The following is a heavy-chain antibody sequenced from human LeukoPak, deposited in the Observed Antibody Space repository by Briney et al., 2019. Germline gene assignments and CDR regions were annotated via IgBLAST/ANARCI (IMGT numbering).Heavy chain of an antibody. CDR2: VYYNGNT. CDR3: ARDKERYYYGSGSYSNWFDP. D-gene: IGHD3-10*01. Sequence: SETLSLTCLVSGEPISSYYWSWIRQAPGRGPEYIGNVYYNGNTNYNPSLKSRVAISVDASKNQFSLKVDSVTTADTAVYYCARDKERYYYGSGSYSNWFDPWGQGTLVTVSS. J-gene: IGHJ5*02. CDR1: GEPISSYY. V-gene: IGHV4-59*01.